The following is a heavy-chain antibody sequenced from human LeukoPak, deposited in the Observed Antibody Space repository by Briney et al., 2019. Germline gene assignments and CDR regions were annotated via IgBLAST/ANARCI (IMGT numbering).Heavy chain of an antibody. CDR1: GGSISSYY. Sequence: PSETLSLTCTVSGGSISSYYWSWIRQPPGKGLEWIGYIYYSGSTNYNPSLKSRVTISVDTSKNQFSLKLSSVTAADTAVYYCARRGPRDDSSGYPTQFDPWGQGTLVTVSS. V-gene: IGHV4-59*08. CDR3: ARRGPRDDSSGYPTQFDP. J-gene: IGHJ5*02. CDR2: IYYSGST. D-gene: IGHD3-22*01.